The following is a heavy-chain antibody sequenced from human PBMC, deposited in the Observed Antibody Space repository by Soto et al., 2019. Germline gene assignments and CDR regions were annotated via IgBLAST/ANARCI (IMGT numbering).Heavy chain of an antibody. CDR1: GFTFSSYA. Sequence: GESLKISCAASGFTFSSYAMSWVRQAPGKGLEWVSAISGSGGSTYYADSVKGRFTISRDNSKNTLYLQMNSLRAEDTAVYYCAKDFGYSYGYFAYWGQGTLVTVSS. D-gene: IGHD5-18*01. J-gene: IGHJ4*02. CDR3: AKDFGYSYGYFAY. V-gene: IGHV3-23*01. CDR2: ISGSGGST.